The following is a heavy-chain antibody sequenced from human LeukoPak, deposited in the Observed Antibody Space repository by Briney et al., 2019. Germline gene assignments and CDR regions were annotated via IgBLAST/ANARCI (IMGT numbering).Heavy chain of an antibody. CDR2: ISGSGGST. CDR3: AKGQLVRGEFDY. D-gene: IGHD6-6*01. J-gene: IGHJ4*02. V-gene: IGHV3-23*01. Sequence: GGSLRLSCAASGFTFSRYGMHWVRQAPGKGLEWVSAISGSGGSTYYADSVKGRFTISRDNSKNTLYLQMNSLRAEDTAVYYCAKGQLVRGEFDYWGQGTLVTVSS. CDR1: GFTFSRYG.